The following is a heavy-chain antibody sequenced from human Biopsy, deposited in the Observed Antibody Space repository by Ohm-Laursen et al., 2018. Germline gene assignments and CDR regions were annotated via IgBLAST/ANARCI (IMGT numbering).Heavy chain of an antibody. CDR1: GDSISTYY. CDR2: IHYTGNT. V-gene: IGHV4-59*01. J-gene: IGHJ2*01. D-gene: IGHD3-22*01. Sequence: GTLSLTCTVSGDSISTYYWSWIRQPPGKGLQWIGYIHYTGNTDYNPSLQSRVTISVDTSKNHFSLRLRSMTPADTAMYYCARDRGYYSDRTVPGYFDLWGRGTLVTVSS. CDR3: ARDRGYYSDRTVPGYFDL.